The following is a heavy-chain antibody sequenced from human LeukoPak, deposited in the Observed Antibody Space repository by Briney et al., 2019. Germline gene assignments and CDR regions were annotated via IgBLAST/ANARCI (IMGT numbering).Heavy chain of an antibody. V-gene: IGHV1-69*05. J-gene: IGHJ5*02. Sequence: ASVKVSCKASGGTFSTYAITWVRQAPGQGLEWMGGIIPISGKANYAQKLQGRVTMTTDTSTSTAYMELRSLRSDDTAVYYCARVYYYGSGSYFEDNWFDPWGQGTLVTVSS. D-gene: IGHD3-10*01. CDR2: IIPISGKA. CDR3: ARVYYYGSGSYFEDNWFDP. CDR1: GGTFSTYA.